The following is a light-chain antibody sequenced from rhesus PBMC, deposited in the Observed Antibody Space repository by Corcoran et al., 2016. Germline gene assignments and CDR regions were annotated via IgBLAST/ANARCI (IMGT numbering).Light chain of an antibody. Sequence: EIVMTQSPATLSLSPGERATLSCRASQSVSSYVAWYQQKPEQAPRLLINGASSRATGIPDRFSGSGSGTDFTLSISSLGPEDVALYCFQQYNIWRTFGQGTKVAIK. CDR2: GAS. J-gene: IGKJ1*01. V-gene: IGKV3S9*01. CDR1: QSVSSY. CDR3: QQYNIWRT.